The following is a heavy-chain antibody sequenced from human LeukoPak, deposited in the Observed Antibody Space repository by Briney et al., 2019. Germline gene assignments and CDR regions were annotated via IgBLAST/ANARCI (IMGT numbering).Heavy chain of an antibody. CDR3: AKARTTSGISPPD. D-gene: IGHD3-10*01. Sequence: PGGSLRLSCAASGVTFSSYAMSWVRQAPGKGLEWVSNIGGSGGSTYYADSVKGRFTISRDNSKNTLYLQMNSLRAEDTAVYYCAKARTTSGISPPDWGQGTLVTVSS. CDR1: GVTFSSYA. J-gene: IGHJ4*02. V-gene: IGHV3-23*01. CDR2: IGGSGGST.